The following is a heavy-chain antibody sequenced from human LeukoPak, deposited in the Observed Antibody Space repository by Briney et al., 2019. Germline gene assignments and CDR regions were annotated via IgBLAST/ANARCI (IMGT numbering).Heavy chain of an antibody. CDR2: ISAYNGDT. CDR1: GYTFTSYG. D-gene: IGHD6-13*01. V-gene: IGHV1-18*01. CDR3: ATTEQGSWYGEH. J-gene: IGHJ4*02. Sequence: ASVKVSCKASGYTFTSYGISWVRQAPGQGLEWMGWISAYNGDTNYAQKLQGRVTMTTDTSTSTAYMELRSLRSDDTAVYYCATTEQGSWYGEHWGQGTLVTVSS.